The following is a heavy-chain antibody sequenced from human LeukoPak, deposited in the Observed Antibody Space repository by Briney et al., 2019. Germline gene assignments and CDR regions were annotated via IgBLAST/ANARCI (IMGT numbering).Heavy chain of an antibody. Sequence: QPGGSLRLSCAASGFTFSIYGIHWVRQAPGKGLEWVAFILYDGSNKYYADSVKGRFTISRDNSKNTLYLQMNSLRAEDTAVYYCAKDKPIVVVPGAVDAFDIWGQGTMVTVSS. CDR2: ILYDGSNK. CDR3: AKDKPIVVVPGAVDAFDI. CDR1: GFTFSIYG. J-gene: IGHJ3*02. V-gene: IGHV3-30*02. D-gene: IGHD2-2*01.